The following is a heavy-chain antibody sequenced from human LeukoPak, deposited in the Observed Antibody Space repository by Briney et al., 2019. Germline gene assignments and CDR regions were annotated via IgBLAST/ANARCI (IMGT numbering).Heavy chain of an antibody. CDR3: ARLTTAGYLNH. J-gene: IGHJ4*02. CDR2: IYYSGRT. V-gene: IGHV4-59*08. D-gene: IGHD6-19*01. Sequence: SETLSLTCTVSGDSIGGYYWSWIRRPPGKGLEWIAYIYYSGRTNSNPSLKSRVTISLDTSKNQFSLKLSSVTAADTAVYYCARLTTAGYLNHWGQGTLVTVSS. CDR1: GDSIGGYY.